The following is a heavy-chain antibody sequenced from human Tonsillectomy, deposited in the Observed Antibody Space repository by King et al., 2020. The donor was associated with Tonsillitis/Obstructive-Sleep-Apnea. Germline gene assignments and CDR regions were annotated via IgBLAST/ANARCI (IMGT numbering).Heavy chain of an antibody. CDR1: GGTFSSYA. D-gene: IGHD5-12*01. V-gene: IGHV1-69*01. J-gene: IGHJ2*01. Sequence: QLVQSGAEVKKPGSSVKVSCKASGGTFSSYAISWVRQAPGQGLEWMGGFIPIFGTANYAQKFQGRVTITADESTSTAYMERSSLRSEDTAVYYCATRYSGYGYWYFDLWGRGTLVTVSS. CDR3: ATRYSGYGYWYFDL. CDR2: FIPIFGTA.